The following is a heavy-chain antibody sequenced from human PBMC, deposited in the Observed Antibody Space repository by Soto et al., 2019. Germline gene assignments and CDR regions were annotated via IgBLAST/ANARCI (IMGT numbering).Heavy chain of an antibody. CDR3: ATYSSSIGYYYYGMDV. CDR2: FDPEDGET. D-gene: IGHD6-6*01. Sequence: ASVKVSCKVPGYTLTELSMHWVRQAPGKGLEWMGGFDPEDGETIYAQKFQGRVTMTEDTSTDTAYMELSSLRSEDTAVYYCATYSSSIGYYYYGMDVWGQGTTVTVSS. CDR1: GYTLTELS. J-gene: IGHJ6*02. V-gene: IGHV1-24*01.